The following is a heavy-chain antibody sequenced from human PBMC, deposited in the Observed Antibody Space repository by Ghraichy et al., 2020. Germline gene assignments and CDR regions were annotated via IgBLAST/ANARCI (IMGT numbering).Heavy chain of an antibody. CDR3: ARLHYDFWSGYNWFDP. V-gene: IGHV1-8*01. CDR2: MNPNSGNT. CDR1: GYTFTSYD. J-gene: IGHJ5*02. D-gene: IGHD3-3*01. Sequence: ASVKVSCKASGYTFTSYDINWVRQATGQGLEWMGWMNPNSGNTGYAQKFQGRVTMTRNTSISTAYMELSSLRSEDTAVYYCARLHYDFWSGYNWFDPWGQGTLVTVSS.